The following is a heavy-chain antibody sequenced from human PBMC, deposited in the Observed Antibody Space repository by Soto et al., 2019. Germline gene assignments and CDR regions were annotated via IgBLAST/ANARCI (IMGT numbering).Heavy chain of an antibody. J-gene: IGHJ4*02. CDR1: GFTFSSYS. V-gene: IGHV3-48*01. D-gene: IGHD4-17*01. CDR2: ISSSSSTI. Sequence: EVQLVESGGGLVQPGGSLRLSCAASGFTFSSYSMNWVRQAPGKGQEWVSYISSSSSTIYYADSVKGRFTISRDNAKNSLYLQMNSLRAEDTAVYYCARVRDYVGQMVDYWGQGTLVTVSS. CDR3: ARVRDYVGQMVDY.